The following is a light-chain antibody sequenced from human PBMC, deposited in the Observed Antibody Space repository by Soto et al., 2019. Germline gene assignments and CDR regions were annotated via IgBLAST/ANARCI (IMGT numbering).Light chain of an antibody. Sequence: QSALTQPTSVSGSPGQSITISCTGNSNDIGSYDYVSWYQQLPGKAPKLMISAVSQRPSGVPDRFSGSKSGNTASLTISGLQADDEADYFCCSYTASDIWVFGGGTKVTVL. J-gene: IGLJ3*02. CDR1: SNDIGSYDY. CDR2: AVS. V-gene: IGLV2-11*01. CDR3: CSYTASDIWV.